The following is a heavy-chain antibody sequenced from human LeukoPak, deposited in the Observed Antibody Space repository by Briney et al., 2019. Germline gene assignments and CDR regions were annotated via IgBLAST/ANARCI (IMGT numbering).Heavy chain of an antibody. J-gene: IGHJ4*02. CDR1: GYGFTSYW. V-gene: IGHV5-51*01. D-gene: IGHD3-10*01. CDR3: ARDLGLGSGSYPESDY. Sequence: HGESLQISCRGSGYGFTSYWIGWVRQMPGKGLEWMGVIYPGDSDTRYSPSFQGRVTISVDKSISTAYLQWNSLRAEDTAVYYCARDLGLGSGSYPESDYWGQGTLVTVSS. CDR2: IYPGDSDT.